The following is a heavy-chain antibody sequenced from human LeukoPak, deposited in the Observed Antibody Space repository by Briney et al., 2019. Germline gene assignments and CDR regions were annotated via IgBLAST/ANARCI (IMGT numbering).Heavy chain of an antibody. CDR3: AKALGGDYAPFDY. D-gene: IGHD4-17*01. J-gene: IGHJ4*02. CDR2: ITGSGDTT. Sequence: GGSLRLSCPASAFTFTNYAMNWVRQAPGKGLEWVSSITGSGDTTFYADSVKGRFTISRDNSKNTLYLQMNSLRAEDTAVYFCAKALGGDYAPFDYWGQGTLVTVSS. CDR1: AFTFTNYA. V-gene: IGHV3-23*01.